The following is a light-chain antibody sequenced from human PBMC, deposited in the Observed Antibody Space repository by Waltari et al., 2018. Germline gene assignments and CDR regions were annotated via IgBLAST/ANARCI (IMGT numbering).Light chain of an antibody. CDR3: SAWDDSFNGPV. Sequence: QSVLIQPPSMSGTPGQRVTISCSGSNDNLGNSDSAVRWYQQLPGTAPKLLIYNNNQRPSGVPDRFSGSQSGASASLTISGLQSDDEADYHCSAWDDSFNGPVFGGGTKLTVL. J-gene: IGLJ3*02. V-gene: IGLV1-44*01. CDR1: NDNLGNSDSA. CDR2: NNN.